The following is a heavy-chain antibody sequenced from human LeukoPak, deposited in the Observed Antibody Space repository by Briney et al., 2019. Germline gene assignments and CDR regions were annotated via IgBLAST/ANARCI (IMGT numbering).Heavy chain of an antibody. CDR2: ISSSSSYI. V-gene: IGHV3-21*01. Sequence: GGSLRLSGAASGFTFSSYSMNWVRQAPGKGLEWVSSISSSSSYIYYADSVKGRFTISRDNAKNSLYLQMNSLRAEDTAVYYCARDNPGRLNAFDIWGQGTMVTVSS. CDR1: GFTFSSYS. J-gene: IGHJ3*02. CDR3: ARDNPGRLNAFDI. D-gene: IGHD1-14*01.